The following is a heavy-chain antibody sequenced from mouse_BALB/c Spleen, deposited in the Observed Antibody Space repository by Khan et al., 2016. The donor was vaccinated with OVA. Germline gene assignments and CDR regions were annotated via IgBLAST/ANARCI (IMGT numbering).Heavy chain of an antibody. CDR2: IFPGNGNI. CDR1: GYSFTNYD. CDR3: ARGDSVKFDS. D-gene: IGHD3-3*01. Sequence: VQLKQSGTELLKPGTSVKLSCKASGYSFTNYDINWVRQRPEQGLEWIGWIFPGNGNIQYNEKFKDKATLTLEKSSSTAYMRLSRLTYEDSGVYFCARGDSVKFDSWGQRTILTGSS. V-gene: IGHV1-76*01. J-gene: IGHJ2*01.